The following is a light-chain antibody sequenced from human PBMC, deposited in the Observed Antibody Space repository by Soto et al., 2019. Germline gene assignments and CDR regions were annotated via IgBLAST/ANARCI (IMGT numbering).Light chain of an antibody. Sequence: EVVMTQSPATLSVSPGERITLSCRASQSVSINLAWYQHKPGQAPRLLIKAVSTRATGIPARFSGSGSGADFTLTISSLEPEDFAVYYCQQRSNWPQITFGQGTRLEIK. CDR1: QSVSIN. CDR2: AVS. J-gene: IGKJ5*01. CDR3: QQRSNWPQIT. V-gene: IGKV3-11*01.